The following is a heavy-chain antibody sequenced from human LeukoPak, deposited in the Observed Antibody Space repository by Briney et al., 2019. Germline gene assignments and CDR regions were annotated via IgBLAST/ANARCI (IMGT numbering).Heavy chain of an antibody. CDR1: GDSISSSSAY. J-gene: IGHJ4*02. CDR2: IYYSKNT. D-gene: IGHD5-18*01. Sequence: TSETLSLTCTVSGDSISSSSAYWGWIRQPPGKGLEWIGSIYYSKNTYYNPSLKSRVTISADTSKNQFSLTLGSVSATDTAVYYCVSPRGFSYGYFDYWGQGTLVTVSS. CDR3: VSPRGFSYGYFDY. V-gene: IGHV4-39*01.